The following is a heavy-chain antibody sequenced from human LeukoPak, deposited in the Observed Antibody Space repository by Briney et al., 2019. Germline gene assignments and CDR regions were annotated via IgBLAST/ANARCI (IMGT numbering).Heavy chain of an antibody. CDR3: AGDRSSGWSDY. J-gene: IGHJ4*02. V-gene: IGHV4-59*01. D-gene: IGHD6-19*01. Sequence: SETLSLTCTVSGGSISSYYWSWIRQPPGKGLEWIGYIYYSGSTNYNPSLKSRVTISVDTSKNQFSLKLSSVTAADTAVYYCAGDRSSGWSDYWGQGTLVTVSS. CDR1: GGSISSYY. CDR2: IYYSGST.